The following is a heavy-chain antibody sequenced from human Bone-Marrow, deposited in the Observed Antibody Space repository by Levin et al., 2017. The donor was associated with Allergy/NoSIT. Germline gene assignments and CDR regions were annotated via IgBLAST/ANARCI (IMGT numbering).Heavy chain of an antibody. CDR1: GFTFSSYA. V-gene: IGHV3-23*01. CDR3: AKDHWGRASYSSSWYCYWYFDL. Sequence: GGSLRLSCAASGFTFSSYAMSWVRQAPGKGLEWVSAISGSGGSTYYADSVKGRFTISRDNSKNTLYLQMNSLRAEDTAVYYCAKDHWGRASYSSSWYCYWYFDLWGRGTLVTVSS. CDR2: ISGSGGST. D-gene: IGHD6-13*01. J-gene: IGHJ2*01.